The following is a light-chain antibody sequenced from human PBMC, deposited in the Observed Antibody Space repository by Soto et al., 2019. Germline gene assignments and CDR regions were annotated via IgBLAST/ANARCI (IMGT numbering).Light chain of an antibody. Sequence: QSVLTQPPSVSAAPGQKVTISCSGSSSNIGNNYVSWYQQVPGTAPKLLIYDNNKRPSGIPDRFSGSKSGTSATLGITGLQTGDEADYYCGTWDSRLSAYVFGTGTKLTVL. V-gene: IGLV1-51*01. CDR1: SSNIGNNY. J-gene: IGLJ1*01. CDR3: GTWDSRLSAYV. CDR2: DNN.